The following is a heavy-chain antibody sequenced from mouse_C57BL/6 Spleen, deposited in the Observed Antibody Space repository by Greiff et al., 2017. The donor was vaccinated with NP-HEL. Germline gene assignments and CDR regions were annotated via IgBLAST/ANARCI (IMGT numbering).Heavy chain of an antibody. Sequence: EVKLMESGGGLVKPGGSLKLSCAASGFTFSDYGMHWVRQAPEKGLEWVAYISSGSSTIYYADTVKGRFTISRDNAKNTLFLQMTSLRSEDTAMYYCARPGYGSTHFDYWGQGTTLTVSS. J-gene: IGHJ2*01. D-gene: IGHD1-1*01. CDR2: ISSGSSTI. V-gene: IGHV5-17*01. CDR3: ARPGYGSTHFDY. CDR1: GFTFSDYG.